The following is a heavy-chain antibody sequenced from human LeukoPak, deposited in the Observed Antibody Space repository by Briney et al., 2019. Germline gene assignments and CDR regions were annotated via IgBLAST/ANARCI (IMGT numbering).Heavy chain of an antibody. CDR2: INPNSGGT. V-gene: IGHV1-2*02. CDR1: GYTFTGYY. D-gene: IGHD4-11*01. J-gene: IGHJ6*03. Sequence: ASVKVSCKASGYTFTGYYMHWVRQAPGQGLEWMGWINPNSGGTNYAQKFQGRVTMTRDTSISTAYMELSRLRSDDTAVYYCARAAGDYSYYYYYMDVWGKGTTVTVSS. CDR3: ARAAGDYSYYYYYMDV.